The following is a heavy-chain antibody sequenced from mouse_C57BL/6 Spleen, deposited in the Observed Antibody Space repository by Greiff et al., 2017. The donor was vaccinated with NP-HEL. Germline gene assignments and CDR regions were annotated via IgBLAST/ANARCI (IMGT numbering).Heavy chain of an antibody. D-gene: IGHD2-12*01. CDR2: IDPENGDT. J-gene: IGHJ3*01. Sequence: EVQLQQSGAELVRPGASVKLSCTASGFNIKDDYMHWVKQRPEQGLEWIGWIDPENGDTEYASKFQGKATITADTSSNTAYLQLSSLTSEDTAVYYCTTTYYSSAWFAYWGQGTLVTVSA. V-gene: IGHV14-4*01. CDR3: TTTYYSSAWFAY. CDR1: GFNIKDDY.